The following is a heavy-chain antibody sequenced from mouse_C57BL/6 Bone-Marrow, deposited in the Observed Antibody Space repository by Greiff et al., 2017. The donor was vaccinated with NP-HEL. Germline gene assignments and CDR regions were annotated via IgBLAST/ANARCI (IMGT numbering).Heavy chain of an antibody. D-gene: IGHD2-4*01. CDR1: GYTFTSYW. Sequence: QVQLQQPGAELVRPGTSVKLSCKASGYTFTSYWMHWVKQRPGQGLEWIGVIDPSDSYTNYNQKFKGKATLTVDTSSSTAYMQLSSLTSEDSAVYYCARWDDYADYWGQGTTLTVSS. V-gene: IGHV1-59*01. CDR3: ARWDDYADY. CDR2: IDPSDSYT. J-gene: IGHJ2*01.